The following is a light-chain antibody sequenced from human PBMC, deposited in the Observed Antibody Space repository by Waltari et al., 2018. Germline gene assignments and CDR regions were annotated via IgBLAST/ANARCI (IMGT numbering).Light chain of an antibody. J-gene: IGKJ4*01. V-gene: IGKV1-9*01. CDR3: QQLDSYPLA. CDR1: QGITSH. Sequence: IQLTQSPSFLSASVGDRVTITCRASQGITSHLAWYQQRPGKAPKLLIYAASTLHSGVSSRFSGSGSGTEFTLTINSLQPEDFATYYCQQLDSYPLAFGGGTRVEIK. CDR2: AAS.